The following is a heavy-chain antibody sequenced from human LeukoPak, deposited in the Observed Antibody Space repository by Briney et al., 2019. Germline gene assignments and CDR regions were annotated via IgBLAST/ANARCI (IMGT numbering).Heavy chain of an antibody. D-gene: IGHD6-19*01. V-gene: IGHV4-39*01. J-gene: IGHJ4*02. CDR3: ARSGPIRAVAAYFDY. CDR2: IYYSGST. CDR1: GGSISSSSYY. Sequence: SETLSLTCTVSGGSISSSSYYWGWIRQPPGKGLEWIGSIYYSGSTYYNPSLKSRVTISVDTSKNQFSLKLSSVTAADAAVYYCARSGPIRAVAAYFDYWGQGTLVTVSS.